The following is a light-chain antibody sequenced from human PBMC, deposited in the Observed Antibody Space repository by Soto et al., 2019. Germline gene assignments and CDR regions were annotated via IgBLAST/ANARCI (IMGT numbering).Light chain of an antibody. Sequence: ENVFTQSPSTLSLSPGERATLSCRASQSVSSYLAWYQQKPGQAPRLLIYDASNRASGIPARFSGSGSGTDFTLTISSLEPEDFAVYYCQQRSIWPVFGGGTKVDIK. CDR2: DAS. CDR3: QQRSIWPV. J-gene: IGKJ4*01. V-gene: IGKV3-11*01. CDR1: QSVSSY.